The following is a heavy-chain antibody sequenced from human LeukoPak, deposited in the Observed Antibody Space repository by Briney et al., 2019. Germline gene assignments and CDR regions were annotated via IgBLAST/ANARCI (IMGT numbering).Heavy chain of an antibody. V-gene: IGHV4-31*03. D-gene: IGHD5-18*01. J-gene: IGHJ4*02. Sequence: SETLSLTCTVSGGSISSGGYYWSWIRQHPGKGLEWIGYIYYSGSTYYNPSLKSRVTISVDTSKNQFSLKLTSVTAADTAVYYCARVSPVDTAMAYYFDYWGQGTLVTVSS. CDR3: ARVSPVDTAMAYYFDY. CDR2: IYYSGST. CDR1: GGSISSGGYY.